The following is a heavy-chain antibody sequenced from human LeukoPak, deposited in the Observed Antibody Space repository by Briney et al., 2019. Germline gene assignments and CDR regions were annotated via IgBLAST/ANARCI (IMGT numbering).Heavy chain of an antibody. Sequence: SETLSLTCTVSGASISSYYWSWIRQHPGKGLEWIGYIYYSGSTYYNPSLKSRVTISLDTSKNQFSLKLSSVTAADTAVYYCARATTVTTPADYWGQGTLVTVSS. V-gene: IGHV4-59*06. CDR2: IYYSGST. CDR1: GASISSYY. J-gene: IGHJ4*02. D-gene: IGHD4-17*01. CDR3: ARATTVTTPADY.